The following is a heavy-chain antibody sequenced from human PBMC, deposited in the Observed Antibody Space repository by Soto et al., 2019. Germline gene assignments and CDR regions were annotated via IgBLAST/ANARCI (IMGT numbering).Heavy chain of an antibody. CDR3: TLQTHSSGWHGASWFDP. J-gene: IGHJ5*02. Sequence: QVQLVESGGGLVKPGGSLRLSCAASGFTFSDYYMSWIRQAPGKGLEWVSYISSSSSYTNYADSVKGRFTISRDNAKNSLYLQMNSLRAEDTAVYYCTLQTHSSGWHGASWFDPWGQGTLVTVSS. D-gene: IGHD6-19*01. CDR2: ISSSSSYT. V-gene: IGHV3-11*05. CDR1: GFTFSDYY.